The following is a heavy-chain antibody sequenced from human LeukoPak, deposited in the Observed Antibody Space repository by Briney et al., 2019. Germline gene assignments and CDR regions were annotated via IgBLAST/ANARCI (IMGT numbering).Heavy chain of an antibody. Sequence: SETLSLTCTVSGGSISSSSYYWGWTRQPPGKGLKWIGEINHSGSTYYNPSLKSRVTRSVDSSKNQFSLKLTSVTAADMAVYYCATLGEYYDSSGYYYNWGQGTLVTVSS. J-gene: IGHJ4*02. CDR3: ATLGEYYDSSGYYYN. CDR2: INHSGST. D-gene: IGHD3-22*01. CDR1: GGSISSSSYY. V-gene: IGHV4-39*07.